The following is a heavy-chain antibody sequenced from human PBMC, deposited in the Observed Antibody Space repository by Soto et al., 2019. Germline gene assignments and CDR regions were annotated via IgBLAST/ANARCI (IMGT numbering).Heavy chain of an antibody. V-gene: IGHV4-59*12. J-gene: IGHJ4*02. CDR3: AREKGSNYYDSSGYPDY. D-gene: IGHD3-22*01. Sequence: TSETLSLTCIVSGGSITSYHWSWIRQLPEKGLEWIAYTSYTGSTNYNPSLKSLVTISVDTSKNQFSLKLSSVTAADTAVYYCAREKGSNYYDSSGYPDYWGQGTLVTVSS. CDR1: GGSITSYH. CDR2: TSYTGST.